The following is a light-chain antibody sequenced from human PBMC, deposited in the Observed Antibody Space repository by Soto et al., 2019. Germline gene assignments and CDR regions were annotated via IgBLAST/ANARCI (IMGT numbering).Light chain of an antibody. J-gene: IGKJ5*01. CDR3: QQYDDLPIT. V-gene: IGKV1-33*01. CDR1: QDISDN. Sequence: IQMTQSPSSLSTSVGDRGTITCQASQDISDNLNWYQQKQGKAPKVLISDVSNLETGVSSRFSGSGSGTDFTFTINSLQAEDVATYYCQQYDDLPITFGQGTRLEIK. CDR2: DVS.